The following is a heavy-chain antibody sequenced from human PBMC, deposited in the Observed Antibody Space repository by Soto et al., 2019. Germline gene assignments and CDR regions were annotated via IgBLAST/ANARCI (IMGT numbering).Heavy chain of an antibody. V-gene: IGHV3-7*03. Sequence: LRLSCVASGLSFSDHWMIWVRQAPGKGPEWVANIKFDGSVKQYVDSVRGRFSIPRDNFRNSLFLQMNSLRAGDTAIYYCVKDGGYCSSATCYSPRNHYFDSWGQGTLVTVSS. CDR3: VKDGGYCSSATCYSPRNHYFDS. CDR2: IKFDGSVK. J-gene: IGHJ4*02. D-gene: IGHD2-2*01. CDR1: GLSFSDHW.